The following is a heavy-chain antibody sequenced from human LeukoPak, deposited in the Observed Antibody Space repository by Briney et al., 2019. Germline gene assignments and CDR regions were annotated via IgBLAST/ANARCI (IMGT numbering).Heavy chain of an antibody. V-gene: IGHV4-34*01. Sequence: SETLSLTCAVYGGSFSGYYWSWIRQPPGKGLEWIGEINHSGSTNYNPSLKSRVSISVDSSKNQFSLKLSSVTAADTAVYYCARVRSGWYSFDYWGQGTLVTVSS. D-gene: IGHD6-19*01. CDR1: GGSFSGYY. J-gene: IGHJ4*02. CDR2: INHSGST. CDR3: ARVRSGWYSFDY.